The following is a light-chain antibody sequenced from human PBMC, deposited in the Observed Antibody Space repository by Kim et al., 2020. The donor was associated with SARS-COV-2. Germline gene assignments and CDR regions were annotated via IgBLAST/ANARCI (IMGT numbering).Light chain of an antibody. CDR2: DVS. J-gene: IGLJ2*01. CDR3: CSYAGTYTFV. V-gene: IGLV2-11*01. CDR1: SSDVGAYDY. Sequence: QSALTQPRSVSGSPGQSVTISCTGTSSDVGAYDYVSWYQQHPSKAPKLVIYDVSERLSGVPDRFSASKSGNTASLTISGLQAEDEADYYCCSYAGTYTFVFGGGTQLTVL.